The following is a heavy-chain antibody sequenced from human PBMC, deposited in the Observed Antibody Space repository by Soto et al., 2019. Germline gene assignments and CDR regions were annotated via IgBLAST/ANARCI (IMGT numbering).Heavy chain of an antibody. CDR2: ISAYNGNT. CDR3: ARDRYAYYYGSGSYSKGY. J-gene: IGHJ4*02. V-gene: IGHV1-18*01. Sequence: GASVAVSCKASGYTFTSYGISWVRQAPGQGLEWMGWISAYNGNTNYAQKLQGRVTMTTDTSTSTAYMELRSLRSDDTAVYYCARDRYAYYYGSGSYSKGYWGQGTLVTVSS. D-gene: IGHD3-10*01. CDR1: GYTFTSYG.